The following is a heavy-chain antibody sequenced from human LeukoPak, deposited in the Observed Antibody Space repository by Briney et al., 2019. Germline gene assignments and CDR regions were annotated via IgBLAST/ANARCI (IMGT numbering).Heavy chain of an antibody. CDR3: ARVYVYPDNWFDP. J-gene: IGHJ5*02. Sequence: SQTLSLTCTVSGGSISSGGYYWSWIRQHPGKGLEWIGYIYYSRNTYYNPSLKSRVTISVDTSKNQFSLKLSSVTAADTAVYYCARVYVYPDNWFDPWGQGTLVTVSS. CDR2: IYYSRNT. D-gene: IGHD1-14*01. V-gene: IGHV4-31*03. CDR1: GGSISSGGYY.